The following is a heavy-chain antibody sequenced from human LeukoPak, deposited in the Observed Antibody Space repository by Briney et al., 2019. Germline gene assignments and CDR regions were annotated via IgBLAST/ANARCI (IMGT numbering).Heavy chain of an antibody. V-gene: IGHV3-30-3*01. CDR3: ARDATGSSSWYYFDY. D-gene: IGHD6-13*01. CDR2: LSFDGDEK. CDR1: GFTFNGYS. Sequence: GGSLRLSCAASGFTFNGYSMHWVRQAPGKGLEWVAVLSFDGDEKHYADSVKGRFTISRDNSENTLHLEMNSLRHEDTAVYYCARDATGSSSWYYFDYWGQGTLVTVSS. J-gene: IGHJ4*02.